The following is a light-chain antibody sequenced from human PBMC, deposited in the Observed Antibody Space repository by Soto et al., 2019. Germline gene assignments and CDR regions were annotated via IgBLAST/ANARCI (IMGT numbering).Light chain of an antibody. CDR3: QQRSDWPST. J-gene: IGKJ4*01. CDR2: DAS. Sequence: EIVLTQSPATLSLSPGERATLSCRASQSVSSCLAWYQQKPGQAPRLLIYDASNRATGIPARFSGSGSGKDFTLTISSLEPDDFAVYYCQQRSDWPSTFGGGTKVQIK. CDR1: QSVSSC. V-gene: IGKV3-11*01.